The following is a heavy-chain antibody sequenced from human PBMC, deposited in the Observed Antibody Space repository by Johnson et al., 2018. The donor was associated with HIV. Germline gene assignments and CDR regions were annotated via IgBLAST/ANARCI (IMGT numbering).Heavy chain of an antibody. V-gene: IGHV3-15*01. CDR1: GFTFSNAW. D-gene: IGHD2-2*01. CDR2: IKSKTDGGTT. CDR3: TTEKHAPRAFDI. Sequence: VQLVESGGGLVKPGGSLRLSCAASGFTFSNAWMTWVRQAPGKGLEWVGLIKSKTDGGTTDYAAPVKGRFTISRDDSKNTLYLQMNSLKTEDTAVYYCTTEKHAPRAFDIWGQGTMVTVSS. J-gene: IGHJ3*02.